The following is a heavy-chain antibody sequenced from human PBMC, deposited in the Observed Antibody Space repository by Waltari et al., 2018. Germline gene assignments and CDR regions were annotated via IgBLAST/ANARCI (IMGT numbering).Heavy chain of an antibody. Sequence: EVQLVESGGRLVQPVRSLRMSCATSGFSFSEYGISWFLHVPGKGLEWVGFLRSEAYGGTPEYAASVRGRFTISRDDSKGLAYLQMNNLRTEDTAVYYCNGRDDYNGGHWGQGTLVTVSS. V-gene: IGHV3-49*03. CDR2: LRSEAYGGTP. J-gene: IGHJ4*02. D-gene: IGHD4-4*01. CDR1: GFSFSEYG. CDR3: NGRDDYNGGH.